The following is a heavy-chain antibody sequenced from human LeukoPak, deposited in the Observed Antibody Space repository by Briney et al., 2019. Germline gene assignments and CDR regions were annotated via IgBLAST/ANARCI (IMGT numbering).Heavy chain of an antibody. CDR3: AKLSGEMATEEAHDAFDI. CDR2: INWNGGST. D-gene: IGHD5-24*01. Sequence: GGSPRLSCAASGFTFDDYGMSWVRQAPGKGLEWVSGINWNGGSTGYADSVKGRFTISRDNAKNSLYLQMNSLRAEDTAVYYCAKLSGEMATEEAHDAFDIWGQGTMVTVSS. CDR1: GFTFDDYG. J-gene: IGHJ3*02. V-gene: IGHV3-20*04.